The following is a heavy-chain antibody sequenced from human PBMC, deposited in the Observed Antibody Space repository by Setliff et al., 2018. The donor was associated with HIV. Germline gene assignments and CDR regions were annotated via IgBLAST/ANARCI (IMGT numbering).Heavy chain of an antibody. CDR1: GGSMNSDSYS. Sequence: PSETLSLTCTVSGGSMNSDSYSWTWLRQPAGKGPELIGHIYVGGSVIYNPSLASRVTISMVPSKNQFSLDLSSVTAADTAVYYCARRGHRSIYDPYQYNYFYPWGQGTLVTVSS. CDR3: ARRGHRSIYDPYQYNYFYP. CDR2: IYVGGSV. J-gene: IGHJ5*02. V-gene: IGHV4-61*09. D-gene: IGHD5-18*01.